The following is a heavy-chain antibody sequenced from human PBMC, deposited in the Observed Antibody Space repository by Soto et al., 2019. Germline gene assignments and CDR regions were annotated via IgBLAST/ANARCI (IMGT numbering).Heavy chain of an antibody. J-gene: IGHJ4*02. CDR2: IIPIFGTA. Sequence: SVKVSCKASGGTLSSYSISWVRQAPGQGLECMGGIIPIFGTANYAQKFQGRVTITADKSTSTAYMELSSLRSEDTAVYYCARDPPRHRIVGATTDQYYFDYWGQGTLVTVSS. V-gene: IGHV1-69*06. CDR3: ARDPPRHRIVGATTDQYYFDY. CDR1: GGTLSSYS. D-gene: IGHD1-26*01.